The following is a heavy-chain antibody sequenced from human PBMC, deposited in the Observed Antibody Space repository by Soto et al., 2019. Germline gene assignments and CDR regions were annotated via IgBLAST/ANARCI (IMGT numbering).Heavy chain of an antibody. CDR3: ARALARGSGYYYWFDP. V-gene: IGHV1-18*01. Sequence: QVQLVQSGAEVKEPGASVKVSCKASGYTFSTYDINWLRQAPGQGLEWMGWISTKNGNTKYEQKFQGRVTMTTDTSTSTAYMELRSLTSDDTAVYYCARALARGSGYYYWFDPWGQGTLVTVSS. CDR2: ISTKNGNT. CDR1: GYTFSTYD. D-gene: IGHD3-22*01. J-gene: IGHJ5*02.